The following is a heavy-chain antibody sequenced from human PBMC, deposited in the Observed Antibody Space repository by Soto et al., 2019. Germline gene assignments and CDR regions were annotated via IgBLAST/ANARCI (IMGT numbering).Heavy chain of an antibody. CDR1: GFTFDDYA. CDR3: AKERRAAAGPYFDY. J-gene: IGHJ4*02. Sequence: GGSLRLSCAASGFTFDDYAMHWVRQAPGKGLEWVSGISWNSGSIGYADSVRGRFTISRDNAKNSLYLQMNSLRAEDTALYYCAKERRAAAGPYFDYWGQGTLVTVSS. CDR2: ISWNSGSI. V-gene: IGHV3-9*01. D-gene: IGHD6-13*01.